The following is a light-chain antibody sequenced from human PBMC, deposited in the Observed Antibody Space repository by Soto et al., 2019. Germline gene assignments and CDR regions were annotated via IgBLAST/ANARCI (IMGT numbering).Light chain of an antibody. V-gene: IGKV3-11*01. CDR1: QSVSSS. J-gene: IGKJ1*01. Sequence: EIVLTQSPATLSLSPGERATLSCRASQSVSSSLAWYQQKPGQAPRLLIYDASNRATGIPARFSGSGSGTDFTLTIISLEPEDFAVYYCQHRSNWPWTFGQGTNVEIK. CDR2: DAS. CDR3: QHRSNWPWT.